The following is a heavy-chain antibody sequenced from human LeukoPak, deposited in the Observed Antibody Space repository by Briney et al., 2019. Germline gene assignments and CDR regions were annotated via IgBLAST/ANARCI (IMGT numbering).Heavy chain of an antibody. D-gene: IGHD6-6*01. J-gene: IGHJ3*02. V-gene: IGHV4-30-2*01. Sequence: PSQTLSLTCTVSGGSISSGGYYWSWIRQPPGKGLEWIGYIYHSGSTYYNPSLKSRVTISVDRSKNQFSLKLSSVTAADTAVYYCARGRSIAARNDAFDIWGQGTMVTVSS. CDR2: IYHSGST. CDR1: GGSISSGGYY. CDR3: ARGRSIAARNDAFDI.